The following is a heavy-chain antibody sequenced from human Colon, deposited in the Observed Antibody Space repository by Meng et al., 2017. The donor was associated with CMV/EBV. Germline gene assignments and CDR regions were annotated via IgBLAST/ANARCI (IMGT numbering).Heavy chain of an antibody. V-gene: IGHV1-24*01. Sequence: ASVKVSCKVSGYTLTELPMHWVRQAPGKGLEWMGGFDPEAGAKIYAQKFQGRLTMTEDTSTGTAYMELSSLRSEDTAVYYCATAHTVLLGHCTSTTCCTLDSWGQGTLVTVSS. J-gene: IGHJ4*02. D-gene: IGHD2-2*02. CDR3: ATAHTVLLGHCTSTTCCTLDS. CDR2: FDPEAGAK. CDR1: GYTLTELP.